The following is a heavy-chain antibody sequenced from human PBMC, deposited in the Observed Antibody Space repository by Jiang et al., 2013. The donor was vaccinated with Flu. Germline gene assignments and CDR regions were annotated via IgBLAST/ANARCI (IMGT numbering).Heavy chain of an antibody. D-gene: IGHD3-22*01. J-gene: IGHJ4*02. CDR1: GGSISSSSHY. CDR2: FYYSGST. Sequence: GLVKPSETLSLTCTVSGGSISSSSHYWGWIRQPPGKGLEWIASFYYSGSTYYNPSLKSRVTRSVDTSKNQFSLRLSSVTAADTAVYYCARRNYDDSSGYYLEGYFDYWGQGTLVTVSS. CDR3: ARRNYDDSSGYYLEGYFDY. V-gene: IGHV4-39*01.